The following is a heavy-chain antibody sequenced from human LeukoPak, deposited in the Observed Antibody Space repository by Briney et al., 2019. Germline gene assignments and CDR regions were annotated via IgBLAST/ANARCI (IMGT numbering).Heavy chain of an antibody. V-gene: IGHV3-48*01. Sequence: GGSLRLSCAASGITFSSYRMNWVRQAPGRGLEWVSYISTSSSTTHYADSVKGRFSISRDNAKNSLYLEMNSLRAEDTAVYYCARERGNYLRYWGQGTLVTVSS. CDR1: GITFSSYR. D-gene: IGHD1-7*01. CDR2: ISTSSSTT. J-gene: IGHJ4*02. CDR3: ARERGNYLRY.